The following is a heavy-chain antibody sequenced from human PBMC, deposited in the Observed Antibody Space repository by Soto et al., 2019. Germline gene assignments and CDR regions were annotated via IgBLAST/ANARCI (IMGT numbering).Heavy chain of an antibody. D-gene: IGHD3-3*01. CDR2: IYYSGST. Sequence: SETLSLTCTVSGGSISSGGYYWSWIRQHPGKGLEWIGYIYYSGSTYYNPSLKSRVTISVDTSKNQFSLKLSSVTAADTAVYYCARGGPEYYDFWSGYNNWFDPWGQGTLVTVSS. CDR1: GGSISSGGYY. CDR3: ARGGPEYYDFWSGYNNWFDP. V-gene: IGHV4-61*08. J-gene: IGHJ5*02.